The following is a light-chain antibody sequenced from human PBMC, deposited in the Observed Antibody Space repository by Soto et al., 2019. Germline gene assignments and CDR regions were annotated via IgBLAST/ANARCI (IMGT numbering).Light chain of an antibody. CDR2: GAS. CDR1: QSIGGD. Sequence: EVVLTQSPATLSVSPGERVTLSCRASQSIGGDLAWCQQKPGQAPRLLIYGASTRATGIPARFVGSGSGTEFTLTISSLQPEDFALYYCQQYHNWPWAFGQGTKVEIK. CDR3: QQYHNWPWA. V-gene: IGKV3-15*01. J-gene: IGKJ1*01.